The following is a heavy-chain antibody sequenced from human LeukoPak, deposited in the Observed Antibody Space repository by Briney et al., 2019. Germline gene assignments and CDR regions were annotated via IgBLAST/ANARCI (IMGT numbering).Heavy chain of an antibody. CDR3: ARGDQYDSSGEYYYYGMDV. CDR2: INPNSGGT. D-gene: IGHD3-22*01. J-gene: IGHJ6*02. Sequence: ASVKVSCKASGYTFTVYYMHWVRQAPGQGLEWMGWINPNSGGTNYAQKFQGRVTMTRDTSISTAYMEPSRLRSDDTAVYYCARGDQYDSSGEYYYYGMDVWGQGTTVTVSS. V-gene: IGHV1-2*02. CDR1: GYTFTVYY.